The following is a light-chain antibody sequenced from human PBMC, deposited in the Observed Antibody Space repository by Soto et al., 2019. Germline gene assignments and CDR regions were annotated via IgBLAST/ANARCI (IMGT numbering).Light chain of an antibody. CDR2: GAS. CDR1: QSVTTQ. CDR3: QQYGTSPIN. Sequence: IVLTQSPGTLSLSPGERATLSCRASQSVTTQLAWYQQNPGQAPRLIIHGASSRATGVPDRITGSGSGTDFTLSISRLEPEDFAVYYCQQYGTSPINFGQGTRLEIK. J-gene: IGKJ5*01. V-gene: IGKV3-20*01.